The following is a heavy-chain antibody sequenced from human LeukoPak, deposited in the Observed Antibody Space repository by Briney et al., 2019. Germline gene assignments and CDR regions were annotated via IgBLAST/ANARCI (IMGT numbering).Heavy chain of an antibody. J-gene: IGHJ6*02. Sequence: SETLSLTCAVYGGSFSGYYWSWIRQPPGKGLEWIGYIYSSGSTNYNPSLKSRVTISVDTSKNQFSLKLSSVTAADTAVYYCARVDEGGYYYYGMDVWGQGTTVTVSS. D-gene: IGHD3-16*01. V-gene: IGHV4-59*01. CDR1: GGSFSGYY. CDR2: IYSSGST. CDR3: ARVDEGGYYYYGMDV.